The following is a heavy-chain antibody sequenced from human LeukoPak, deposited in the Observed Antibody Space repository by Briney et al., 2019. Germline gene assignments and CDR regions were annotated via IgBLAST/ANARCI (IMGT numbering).Heavy chain of an antibody. V-gene: IGHV4-4*09. J-gene: IGHJ5*02. CDR2: IYTSGST. CDR3: ARRLAVALFDP. Sequence: SETLSLTCTVSGGSISSYYWSWIRQPPGKGLEWTGYIYTSGSTNYNPSLKSRVTISVDTSKNQFSLKLSSVTAADTAVYYCARRLAVALFDPWGQGTLVTVSS. CDR1: GGSISSYY. D-gene: IGHD6-19*01.